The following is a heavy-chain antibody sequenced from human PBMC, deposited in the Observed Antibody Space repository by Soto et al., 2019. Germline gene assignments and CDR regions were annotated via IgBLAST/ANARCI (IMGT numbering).Heavy chain of an antibody. D-gene: IGHD2-15*01. CDR1: GGSISSGGYS. Sequence: QLQLQESGSGLVKPSQTLSLTCAVSGGSISSGGYSWSWIRQPPGKGLEWIGYIYHSGSTYYNPSLKSRVTISVDRSKNQFSLKLSSVTAADTAVYYCARVNCSGGSCYLSAFDIWGQGTMVTVSS. CDR3: ARVNCSGGSCYLSAFDI. J-gene: IGHJ3*02. CDR2: IYHSGST. V-gene: IGHV4-30-2*01.